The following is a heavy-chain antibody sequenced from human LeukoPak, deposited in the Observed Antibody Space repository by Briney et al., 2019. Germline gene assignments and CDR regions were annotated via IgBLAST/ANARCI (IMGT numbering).Heavy chain of an antibody. V-gene: IGHV3-23*01. D-gene: IGHD3-3*01. J-gene: IGHJ4*02. Sequence: WVRQAPGKGLEWVSAISGSGGSTYYADSVKGRFTISRDNSKNTLYLQMNSLRAEDTAVYYCAKDNYDFWSGSPVHYWGQGTLVTVSS. CDR3: AKDNYDFWSGSPVHY. CDR2: ISGSGGST.